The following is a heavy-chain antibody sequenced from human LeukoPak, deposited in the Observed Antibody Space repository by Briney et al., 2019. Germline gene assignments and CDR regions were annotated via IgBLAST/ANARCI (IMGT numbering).Heavy chain of an antibody. CDR1: GYTFTGYY. D-gene: IGHD2-2*01. Sequence: ASVKVSCKASGYTFTGYYMHWVRQAPGQGLEWMGWMNPNSGNTGYAQKFQGRVTMTRNTSISTAYMELSGLRSEDTAVYYCARVRIVPAAMRYYYYGMDVWGQGTTVTVSS. V-gene: IGHV1-8*02. J-gene: IGHJ6*02. CDR2: MNPNSGNT. CDR3: ARVRIVPAAMRYYYYGMDV.